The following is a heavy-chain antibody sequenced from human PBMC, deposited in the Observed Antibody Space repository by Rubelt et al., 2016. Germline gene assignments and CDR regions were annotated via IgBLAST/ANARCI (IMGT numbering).Heavy chain of an antibody. D-gene: IGHD3-22*01. CDR1: GGSISTSYY. CDR3: ARLQYYDTSGSIDY. CDR2: VYYSGSA. J-gene: IGHJ4*01. Sequence: QLQLQESGPGLVKPSETLSLICTVSGGSISTSYYWGWIRQPPGKGLEWIGGVYYSGSAYYNPSLKLRVTISVDTSKNQFSLKLNYVTAADTAVYYCARLQYYDTSGSIDYWGLGTLVTVSS. V-gene: IGHV4-39*01.